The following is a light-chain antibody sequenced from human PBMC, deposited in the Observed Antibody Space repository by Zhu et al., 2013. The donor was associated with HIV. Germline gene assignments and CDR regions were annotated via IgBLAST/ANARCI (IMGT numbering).Light chain of an antibody. CDR2: GAS. CDR1: QNVYSY. Sequence: EIVVTQSPATLSVSPGERATLSCRASQNVYSYLAWYQQTLGQAPRLLIYGASTRATGIPARFSGSGSGTEFTLTISSLQSEDFAVYYCQQYNEWPPXFGGGTKVEIK. CDR3: QQYNEWPPX. J-gene: IGKJ4*01. V-gene: IGKV3-15*01.